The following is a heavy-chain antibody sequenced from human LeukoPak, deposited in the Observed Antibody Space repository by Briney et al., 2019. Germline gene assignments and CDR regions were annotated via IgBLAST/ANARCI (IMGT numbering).Heavy chain of an antibody. CDR1: GFTFSSYA. Sequence: PGGSLRLSCAASGFTFSSYAMSWVRQAPGKGLEWVSGISGGGGDTYYSDSVKGRFTISRDNSKNTLYLQMNSLRAEDTAVYYCAKSSSSWYNWFDPWGQGTLVTVSS. J-gene: IGHJ5*02. V-gene: IGHV3-23*01. D-gene: IGHD6-13*01. CDR3: AKSSSSWYNWFDP. CDR2: ISGGGGDT.